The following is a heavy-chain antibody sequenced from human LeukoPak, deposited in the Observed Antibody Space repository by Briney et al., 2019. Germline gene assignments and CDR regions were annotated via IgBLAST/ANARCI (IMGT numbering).Heavy chain of an antibody. Sequence: GGSLRLSCAASGFTFSSYAMSWVRQAPGKGLEWVSAISGSGGSTYYADSVKGRFTISRDNSKNTLYLQMNSLRTEDTAVYYCARTIAMVRGVITVYYYYMDVWGKGTTVTVSS. V-gene: IGHV3-23*01. D-gene: IGHD3-10*01. CDR1: GFTFSSYA. CDR3: ARTIAMVRGVITVYYYYMDV. J-gene: IGHJ6*03. CDR2: ISGSGGST.